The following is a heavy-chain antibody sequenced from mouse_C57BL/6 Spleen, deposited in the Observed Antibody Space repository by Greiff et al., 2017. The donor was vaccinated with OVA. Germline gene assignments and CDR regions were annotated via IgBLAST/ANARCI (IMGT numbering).Heavy chain of an antibody. CDR2: INPSNGGT. CDR3: ARAGTWKRADGYFDY. J-gene: IGHJ2*01. V-gene: IGHV1-53*01. Sequence: QVQLQQPGTELVKPGASVKLSCKASGYTFTSYWMHWVKQRPGQGLEWIGNINPSNGGTNYNEKFKSKATLTVDKSSSTAYMQLSSLTAEDSAVYYGARAGTWKRADGYFDYWGQGTTLTVSS. CDR1: GYTFTSYW.